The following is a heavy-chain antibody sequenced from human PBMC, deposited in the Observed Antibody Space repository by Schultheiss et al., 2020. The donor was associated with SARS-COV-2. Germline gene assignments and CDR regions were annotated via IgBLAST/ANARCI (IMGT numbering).Heavy chain of an antibody. Sequence: SVKVSCKASGGTFSSYAISWVRQAPGQGLEWMGGIIPIFGTANYAQKFQGRVTITADESTSTAYMELSSLRSEDTAVYYCARDPFYGDYGDAFDIWGQGTMVTVSS. CDR1: GGTFSSYA. J-gene: IGHJ3*02. CDR2: IIPIFGTA. CDR3: ARDPFYGDYGDAFDI. D-gene: IGHD4-17*01. V-gene: IGHV1-69*13.